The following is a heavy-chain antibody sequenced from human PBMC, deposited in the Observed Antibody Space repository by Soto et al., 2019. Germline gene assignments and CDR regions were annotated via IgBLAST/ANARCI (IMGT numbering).Heavy chain of an antibody. J-gene: IGHJ5*02. CDR3: ARDPAP. V-gene: IGHV4-31*03. CDR1: GGSITRGGYY. Sequence: QVKLQESGPGLVKPSETLSLTGTVSGGSITRGGYYWSWIRQHPGKGLEWIGYIYNSGTTYYNPSLKSRVTISVDTSKNQFSLKLTSVTAADTAVYYCARDPAPWGQGTLVTVSS. CDR2: IYNSGTT.